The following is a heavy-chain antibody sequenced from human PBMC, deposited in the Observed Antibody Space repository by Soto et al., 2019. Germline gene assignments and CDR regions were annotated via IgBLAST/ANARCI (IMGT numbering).Heavy chain of an antibody. CDR3: AKDRPDFATYYYDSSGFQDY. CDR1: GFTLSSYA. Sequence: GGSLRLSCAASGFTLSSYAMSCVRQAPGKGLEWVSAISGSGGSTYYADSVKGRFTISRDNSKNTLYLQMNSLRAEDTAVYYCAKDRPDFATYYYDSSGFQDYWGQGTLVTVSP. J-gene: IGHJ4*02. CDR2: ISGSGGST. V-gene: IGHV3-23*01. D-gene: IGHD3-22*01.